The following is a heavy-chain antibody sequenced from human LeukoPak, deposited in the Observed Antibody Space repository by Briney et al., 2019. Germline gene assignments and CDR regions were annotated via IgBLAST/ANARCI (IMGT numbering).Heavy chain of an antibody. J-gene: IGHJ5*02. CDR3: AGGARVNWNPGWFDP. CDR2: ISSSSSYI. Sequence: PGGSLRLSCAASGFTFSSYSMNWVRQAPGKGLEWVSSISSSSSYIYYADSVKGRFTISRDNAKNSLYLQMNSLRAEDTAVYYCAGGARVNWNPGWFDPWGQGTLVTVSS. CDR1: GFTFSSYS. V-gene: IGHV3-21*01. D-gene: IGHD1-20*01.